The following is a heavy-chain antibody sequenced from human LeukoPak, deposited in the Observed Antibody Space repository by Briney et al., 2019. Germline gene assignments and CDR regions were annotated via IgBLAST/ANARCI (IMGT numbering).Heavy chain of an antibody. CDR1: GGSISSGGYS. CDR3: ARDQGHSSSWYGWFDP. D-gene: IGHD6-13*01. Sequence: SETLSLTCAVSGGSISSGGYSWSWIRQPPGKGLEWIGYIYHSGSTYYNPSLKSRVTISVDRSKNQFYLKLSSVTAADTAVYYCARDQGHSSSWYGWFDPWGQGTLVTVSS. CDR2: IYHSGST. J-gene: IGHJ5*02. V-gene: IGHV4-30-2*01.